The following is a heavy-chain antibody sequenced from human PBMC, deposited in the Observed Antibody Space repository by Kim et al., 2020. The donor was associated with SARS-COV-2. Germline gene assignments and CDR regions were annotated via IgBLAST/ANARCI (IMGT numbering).Heavy chain of an antibody. V-gene: IGHV4-39*01. Sequence: SETLSLTCTVSGGSISSSSYYWGWIRQPPGKGLEWIGSIYYSGSTYYNPSLKSRVTISVDTSKNQFSLKLSSVTAADTAVYYCARHPISGYDPNNWFDPWGQGTLVTVSS. CDR2: IYYSGST. D-gene: IGHD6-25*01. CDR3: ARHPISGYDPNNWFDP. CDR1: GGSISSSSYY. J-gene: IGHJ5*02.